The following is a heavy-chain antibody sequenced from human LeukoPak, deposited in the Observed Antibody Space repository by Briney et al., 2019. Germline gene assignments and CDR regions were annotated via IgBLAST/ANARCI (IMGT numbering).Heavy chain of an antibody. CDR2: ISSKSDYT. CDR3: AKDRPNYYETNGHYYRRDGDS. Sequence: PGGSLRLSCAASGFTFNIYAMSWVRQAPGKGLEWVSSISSKSDYTFYTDPVKGRFTVSRDNSRNTLYLQMNSLRAEDTAIYYCAKDRPNYYETNGHYYRRDGDSWGQGTLVTVSS. J-gene: IGHJ5*01. V-gene: IGHV3-23*01. D-gene: IGHD3-22*01. CDR1: GFTFNIYA.